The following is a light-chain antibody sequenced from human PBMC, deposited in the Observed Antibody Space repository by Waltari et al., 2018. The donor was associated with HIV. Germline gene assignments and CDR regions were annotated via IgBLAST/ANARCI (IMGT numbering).Light chain of an antibody. J-gene: IGLJ2*01. V-gene: IGLV1-44*01. CDR1: RSNIGSNS. Sequence: QSVLTQPPSASGTLGQRVTISCSGRRSNIGSNSVTWYQQLPGTAPKLVISDDNRRPSGVPDRFSGSKSGTSASLAISGLQSEDEADYYCAAWDDNLNGLFGGGTKLTVL. CDR3: AAWDDNLNGL. CDR2: DDN.